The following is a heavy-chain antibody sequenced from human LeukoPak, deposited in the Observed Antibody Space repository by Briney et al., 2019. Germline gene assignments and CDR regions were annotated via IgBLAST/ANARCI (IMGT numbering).Heavy chain of an antibody. CDR1: GGSISSYY. V-gene: IGHV4-59*01. CDR3: ARVGGGALWFGELLFVDMVHFDY. Sequence: SETLSLTCTVSGGSISSYYWSRIRQPPGKGLEWIGYIYYSGSTNYNPSLKSRVTISVDTSKNQFSLKLSSVTAADTAVYYCARVGGGALWFGELLFVDMVHFDYWGQGTLVTVSS. D-gene: IGHD3-10*01. J-gene: IGHJ4*02. CDR2: IYYSGST.